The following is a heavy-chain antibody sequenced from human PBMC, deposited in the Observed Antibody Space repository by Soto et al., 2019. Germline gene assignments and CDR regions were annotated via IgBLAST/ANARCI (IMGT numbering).Heavy chain of an antibody. CDR2: ISGSGGST. D-gene: IGHD3-9*01. V-gene: IGHV3-23*01. CDR1: GFTFSSYA. CDR3: AKALRWGYFDWLCIFDY. Sequence: GGSLRLSCAASGFTFSSYAMSWVRQAPGKGLEWVSAISGSGGSTYYADSVKGRFTISRDNSKNTLYLQMNSLRAEDTAVYYCAKALRWGYFDWLCIFDYWGQGTLVTVSS. J-gene: IGHJ4*02.